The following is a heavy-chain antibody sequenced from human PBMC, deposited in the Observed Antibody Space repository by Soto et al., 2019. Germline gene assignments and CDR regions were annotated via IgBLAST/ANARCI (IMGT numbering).Heavy chain of an antibody. CDR1: GYTFTSYG. Sequence: ASVKVSCKASGYTFTSYGISWVRQAPGQGLEWMGWISAYNGNTNYAQKLQGRVTMTTDTSTSTAYMELRSLRSDDTAVYYWARGHVLGAAAGTVGAFDIWGQGTMVTVSS. CDR2: ISAYNGNT. CDR3: ARGHVLGAAAGTVGAFDI. J-gene: IGHJ3*02. V-gene: IGHV1-18*01. D-gene: IGHD6-13*01.